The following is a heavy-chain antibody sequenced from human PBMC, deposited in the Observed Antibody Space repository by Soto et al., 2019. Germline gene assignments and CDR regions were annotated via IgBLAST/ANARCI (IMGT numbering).Heavy chain of an antibody. V-gene: IGHV4-59*01. J-gene: IGHJ3*02. CDR2: IFYSGST. CDR3: ARVETLWFGEYPDAFDI. Sequence: SETLSLTCTVSGGSISSYYWSWIRQPPGKGLEWIGYIFYSGSTNYNPSLKSRVTISVDTSKNQFSLKLSSVTAADTAVYYCARVETLWFGEYPDAFDIWGQGTMVTVSS. D-gene: IGHD3-10*01. CDR1: GGSISSYY.